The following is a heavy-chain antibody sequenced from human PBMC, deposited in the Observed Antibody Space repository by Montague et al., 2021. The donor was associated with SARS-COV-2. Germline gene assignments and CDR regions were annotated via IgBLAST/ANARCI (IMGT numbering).Heavy chain of an antibody. V-gene: IGHV4-4*02. CDR3: ARGVAGEYWVDVKIRDFSWCDP. J-gene: IGHJ5*02. CDR1: GDSIGSRSW. Sequence: SETLSLTCAVSGDSIGSRSWWSWVRQSPGKGLEWIADVYHTGSTNYNASLASRVSLSVDKPNNQFSLKLTSVTAADTAVYFCARGVAGEYWVDVKIRDFSWCDPWGQGILVTVSS. CDR2: VYHTGST. D-gene: IGHD2-8*02.